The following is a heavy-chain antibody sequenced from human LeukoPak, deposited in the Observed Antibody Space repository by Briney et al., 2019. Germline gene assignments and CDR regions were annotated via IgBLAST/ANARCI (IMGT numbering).Heavy chain of an antibody. D-gene: IGHD5-18*01. CDR3: ASRGRRAMAVDY. Sequence: SETLSLTCTVSGGSISSYYWSWIRQPPGKGLEWIGYIYYSGSTNYNPSLKSRVTISVDTSKNQFSLKLSSVTAADTAVYYCASRGRRAMAVDYWGQGTLVTVSS. CDR1: GGSISSYY. J-gene: IGHJ4*02. CDR2: IYYSGST. V-gene: IGHV4-59*12.